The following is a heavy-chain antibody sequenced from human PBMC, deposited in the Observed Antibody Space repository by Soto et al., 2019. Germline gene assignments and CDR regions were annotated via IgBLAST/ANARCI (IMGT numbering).Heavy chain of an antibody. CDR3: ARHGGEGIVITLGEVIPGVAFDS. V-gene: IGHV4-39*01. Sequence: QVHLQESGPGLVRPSETLSLTCTVSGYSLSSNTFYWGWIRQPPGKGLEWIGNIDCSGRTSYNPSRRSRVTLSADSSKQQFPLKLTSVTAADPGIYYCARHGGEGIVITLGEVIPGVAFDSGGQETVVTVPS. J-gene: IGHJ4*02. CDR1: GYSLSSNTFY. CDR2: IDCSGRT. D-gene: IGHD3-16*01.